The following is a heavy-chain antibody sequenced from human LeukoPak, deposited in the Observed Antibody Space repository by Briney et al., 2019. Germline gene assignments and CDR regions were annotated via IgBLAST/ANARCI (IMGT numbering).Heavy chain of an antibody. D-gene: IGHD1-1*01. Sequence: PSETLSLTCGVSGASLSTNNWWSWVRPPPGKRLEWIGQISQGRTNYNPSLRSRATISVDKPNNQFSLNLKFVTAADTAVYYCARDGGGIDYWGQGLLVTVSS. V-gene: IGHV4-4*02. J-gene: IGHJ4*02. CDR3: ARDGGGIDY. CDR2: ISQGRT. CDR1: GASLSTNNW.